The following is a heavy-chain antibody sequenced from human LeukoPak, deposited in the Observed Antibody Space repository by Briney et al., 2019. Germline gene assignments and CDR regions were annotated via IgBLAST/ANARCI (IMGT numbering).Heavy chain of an antibody. D-gene: IGHD3-3*01. CDR3: ARVSGGITIFGGFDP. CDR1: GGSISSRY. J-gene: IGHJ5*02. CDR2: IYYSGST. Sequence: SETLSLTCTVSGGSISSRYWSWIRQPPAKGLEWIGYIYYSGSTNYNPSLKSRVTISVDTSKNQFSLKLSSVTAADTAVYYCARVSGGITIFGGFDPWGQGTLVTVSS. V-gene: IGHV4-59*11.